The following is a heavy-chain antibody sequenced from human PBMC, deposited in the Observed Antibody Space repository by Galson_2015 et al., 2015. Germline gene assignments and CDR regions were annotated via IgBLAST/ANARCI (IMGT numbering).Heavy chain of an antibody. CDR3: ARDLGGGWYWVFDY. CDR1: GDSVSSNSAA. J-gene: IGHJ4*02. CDR2: TSYRSEWYT. V-gene: IGHV6-1*01. Sequence: CAISGDSVSSNSAAWSWIRQSPSRGLEWLGRTSYRSEWYTDYAVSVKSRITINPDTSRNQFSLQLNSVTPEDTAVYYCARDLGGGWYWVFDYWGQGALVTVAS. D-gene: IGHD6-19*01.